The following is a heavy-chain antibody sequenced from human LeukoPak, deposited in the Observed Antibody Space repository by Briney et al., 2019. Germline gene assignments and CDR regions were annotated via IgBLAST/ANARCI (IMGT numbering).Heavy chain of an antibody. CDR1: GYTFTSYF. D-gene: IGHD4-23*01. J-gene: IGHJ4*02. V-gene: IGHV1-3*01. CDR2: INGGDGDT. Sequence: ASVKVSCKASGYTFTSYFIHWVRQAPGQGLERMAWINGGDGDTKYSHKFQGRVTITRDTSATTVYMDLTGLTSEDTAVYFCARGGGGNSYFDYWGPGILVTVSS. CDR3: ARGGGGNSYFDY.